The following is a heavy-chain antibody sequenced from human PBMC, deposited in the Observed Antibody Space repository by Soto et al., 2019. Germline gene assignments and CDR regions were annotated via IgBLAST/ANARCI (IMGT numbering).Heavy chain of an antibody. CDR2: IIPILDIE. D-gene: IGHD4-17*01. CDR1: GGMFNTYT. Sequence: QVQLVQSGAEVKKPGSSVKVSCKTSGGMFNTYTISWVRQAPGQGLEWMGRIIPILDIEHYAQKFQGRVRITAAKSTSTAYMELSSLGSEDTAVYYGASARGDYYWHGLDVWGQATTVTVSS. CDR3: ASARGDYYWHGLDV. J-gene: IGHJ6*02. V-gene: IGHV1-69*02.